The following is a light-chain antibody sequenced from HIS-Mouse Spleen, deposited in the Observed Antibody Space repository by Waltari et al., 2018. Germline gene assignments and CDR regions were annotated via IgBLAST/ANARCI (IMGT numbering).Light chain of an antibody. CDR1: SSDVGGYNH. CDR2: EVS. Sequence: QAALTQPPSPPGSPGQSATTPSTGTSSDVGGYNHVPRYQQHPAKAPKLMIYEVSKRPSGVPDRFSGSKSGNTASLTVSGLQAEDEADYYCSSYAGSNNLGVFGTGTKVTVL. V-gene: IGLV2-8*01. J-gene: IGLJ1*01. CDR3: SSYAGSNNLGV.